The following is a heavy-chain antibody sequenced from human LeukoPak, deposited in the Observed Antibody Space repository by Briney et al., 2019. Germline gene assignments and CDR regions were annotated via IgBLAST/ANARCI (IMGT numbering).Heavy chain of an antibody. D-gene: IGHD3-10*01. CDR3: AKDHGSGSYHDYFDY. CDR2: ISWNSGSI. Sequence: PGGSLRLSCAASGFTFDDYAMHWVRQAPGKGLEWVSGISWNSGSIGYADSVKGRFTISRDNAKNSLYLQMNSLRAEDTALYYCAKDHGSGSYHDYFDYWGQGTLVTVSS. CDR1: GFTFDDYA. J-gene: IGHJ4*02. V-gene: IGHV3-9*01.